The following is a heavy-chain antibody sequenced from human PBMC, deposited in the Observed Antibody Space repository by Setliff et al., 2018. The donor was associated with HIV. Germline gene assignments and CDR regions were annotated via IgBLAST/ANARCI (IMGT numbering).Heavy chain of an antibody. J-gene: IGHJ6*03. Sequence: SETLSLTCAVYGGSFSGYYWSWTRQPPGKGLEWIGEINHSGSTNYNPSLKSRVTISVDTSKNQFSLKLSSVTAADTAVYYCARVAKTYYYDSSGYSALYYYYYYMDVWGKGTTVTVSS. V-gene: IGHV4-34*01. CDR3: ARVAKTYYYDSSGYSALYYYYYYMDV. D-gene: IGHD3-22*01. CDR2: INHSGST. CDR1: GGSFSGYY.